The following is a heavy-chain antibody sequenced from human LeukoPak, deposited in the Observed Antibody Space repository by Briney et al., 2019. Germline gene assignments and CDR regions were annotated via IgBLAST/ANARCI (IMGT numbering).Heavy chain of an antibody. D-gene: IGHD3-10*01. J-gene: IGHJ4*02. V-gene: IGHV3-30*03. CDR3: VKGSVTYTGGYFDY. CDR2: ISYDGTDK. Sequence: GGSLRLSCAASGFTFSAHTMHWVRQTPGKGLEWVAVISYDGTDKYYAGSVRGRFTISRDNAKDTLSLQMNSLRAEDTAVYYCVKGSVTYTGGYFDYWGQGTLVTVSS. CDR1: GFTFSAHT.